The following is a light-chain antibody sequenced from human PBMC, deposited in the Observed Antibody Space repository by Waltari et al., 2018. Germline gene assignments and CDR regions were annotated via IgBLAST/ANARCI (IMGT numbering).Light chain of an antibody. Sequence: QLVLTQSPSASASLGASVKLTCTLDSGHSSNIVAWLQQHPAKGPRYLMKVNSDGSHSKGDESPDRFSGSSSGAERYLTISSVQSEDEADYYCETGGHGTWVFGGGTKLTVL. CDR3: ETGGHGTWV. V-gene: IGLV4-69*02. CDR2: VNSDGSH. CDR1: SGHSSNI. J-gene: IGLJ3*02.